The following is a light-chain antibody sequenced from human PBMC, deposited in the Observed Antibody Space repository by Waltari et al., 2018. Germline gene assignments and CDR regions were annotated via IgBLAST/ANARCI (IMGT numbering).Light chain of an antibody. CDR2: QVS. CDR3: MQAKFWPWT. Sequence: VMTQSPLTLPVTLGQPVSISCRSAQGLVHTDGSTHVSWYQQRPGQSPRRLIYQVSKRDSGVPDRFRGSGSGTDFTLEISRVEADDVGFYYCMQAKFWPWTFGQGTEVEIK. V-gene: IGKV2-30*02. J-gene: IGKJ1*01. CDR1: QGLVHTDGSTH.